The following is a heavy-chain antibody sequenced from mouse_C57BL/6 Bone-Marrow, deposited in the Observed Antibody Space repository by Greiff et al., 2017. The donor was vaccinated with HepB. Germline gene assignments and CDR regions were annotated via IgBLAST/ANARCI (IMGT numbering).Heavy chain of an antibody. CDR1: GFTFSSYA. Sequence: EVQLVESGEGLVKPGGSLKLSCAASGFTFSSYAMSWVRQTPEKRLEWVAYISSGGDYIYYADTVKGRFTISRDNARNTLYLQMSSLKSEDTAMYYCTRDGGDYDYDVGAMDYWGQGTSVTVSS. V-gene: IGHV5-9-1*02. CDR2: ISSGGDYI. D-gene: IGHD2-4*01. J-gene: IGHJ4*01. CDR3: TRDGGDYDYDVGAMDY.